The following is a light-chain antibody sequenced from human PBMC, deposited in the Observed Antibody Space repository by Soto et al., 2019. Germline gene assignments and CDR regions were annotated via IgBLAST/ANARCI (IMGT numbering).Light chain of an antibody. CDR2: GAS. J-gene: IGKJ5*01. V-gene: IGKV3-15*01. CDR3: QQYNNWPIT. Sequence: IVLTQSPATLSVSPVEIATLSCRASQNILSNLAWYQQKPGQAPRLLIYGASTRATGIPARFSGSGSGTEFTLTISSLQSEDFEIYYCQQYNNWPITFGQGTRLEIK. CDR1: QNILSN.